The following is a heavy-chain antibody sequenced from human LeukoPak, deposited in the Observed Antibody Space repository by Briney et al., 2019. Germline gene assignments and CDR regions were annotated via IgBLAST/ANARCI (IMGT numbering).Heavy chain of an antibody. CDR1: GFTFSSYG. CDR3: ASLYGDYLGLSRDY. CDR2: ISYDGSNK. D-gene: IGHD4-17*01. J-gene: IGHJ4*02. Sequence: GGSLRLSCAASGFTFSSYGMHWVRQAPGKGLEWVAVISYDGSNKYYADSVKGRFTISRDNSKNTLYLQMNSLRAEDTAVYYCASLYGDYLGLSRDYWGQGTLVTVSS. V-gene: IGHV3-30*03.